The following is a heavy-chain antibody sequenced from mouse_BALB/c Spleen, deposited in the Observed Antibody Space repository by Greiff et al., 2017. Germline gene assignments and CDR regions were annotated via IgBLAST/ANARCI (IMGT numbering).Heavy chain of an antibody. CDR2: ISSGGSYT. CDR1: GFTFSSYA. V-gene: IGHV5-9-4*01. CDR3: ARRDGYYRYFDV. Sequence: EVHLVESGGGLVKPGGSLKLSCAASGFTFSSYAMSWVRQSPEKRLEWVAEISSGGSYTYYPDTVTGRFTISRDNAKNTLYLEMSSLRSEDTAMYYCARRDGYYRYFDVWGAGTTVTVSS. D-gene: IGHD2-3*01. J-gene: IGHJ1*01.